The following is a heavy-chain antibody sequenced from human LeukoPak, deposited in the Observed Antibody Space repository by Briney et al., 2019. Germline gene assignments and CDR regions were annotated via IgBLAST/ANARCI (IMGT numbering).Heavy chain of an antibody. CDR3: ARENYYGSGSYSVDY. D-gene: IGHD3-10*01. Sequence: PSETLSLTCTVSGGSISSYYWSWIRRPAGKGLEWIGRIYTSGSTNYNPSLKSRVTMSVDTSKNQFSLKLSSVTAADTAVYYCARENYYGSGSYSVDYWGQGTLVTVSS. CDR2: IYTSGST. V-gene: IGHV4-4*07. CDR1: GGSISSYY. J-gene: IGHJ4*02.